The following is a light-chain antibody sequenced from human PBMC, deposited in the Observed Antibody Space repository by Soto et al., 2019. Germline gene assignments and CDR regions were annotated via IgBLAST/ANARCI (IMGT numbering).Light chain of an antibody. CDR2: DDT. CDR1: NIGDKS. CDR3: QVWDSGRGHWV. J-gene: IGLJ3*02. Sequence: SYVLTQPPSVSVAPGQTARITCGGDNIGDKSVHWYQQKPGQAPVLAVNDDTERPSGIPERFSGSNSGNTATLTISGVEAGDGADYYCQVWDSGRGHWVFGGGTKLTVL. V-gene: IGLV3-21*02.